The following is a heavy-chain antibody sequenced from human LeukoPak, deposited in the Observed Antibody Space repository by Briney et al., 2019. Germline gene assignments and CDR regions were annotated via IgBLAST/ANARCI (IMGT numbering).Heavy chain of an antibody. V-gene: IGHV3-30*18. D-gene: IGHD6-19*01. Sequence: PGRSLRLSCEASGFTFSSYPMHWVRQAPGKGLEWVAAISKDGSNKYYADSVRGRYTISRDTSKNTLYLEMNSLSGEDTAVYYCAKRGSGGRPYFFDCWGQGTLVTVSS. CDR2: ISKDGSNK. CDR1: GFTFSSYP. J-gene: IGHJ4*02. CDR3: AKRGSGGRPYFFDC.